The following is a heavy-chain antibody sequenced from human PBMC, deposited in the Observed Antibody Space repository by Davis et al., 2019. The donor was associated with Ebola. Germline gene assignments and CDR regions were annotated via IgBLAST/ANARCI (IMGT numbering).Heavy chain of an antibody. CDR3: ARTYSGNYAAPY. J-gene: IGHJ4*02. CDR2: MYYSGST. D-gene: IGHD1-26*01. V-gene: IGHV4-31*03. CDR1: GGSITSGGYY. Sequence: PSETLSLTCTVSGGSITSGGYYWSWIRQHPGKGLEWIGYMYYSGSTYYSPSLKSRVTISVDTSKNQFSLKLSSVTAADTAMYYCARTYSGNYAAPYWGQGTLVTVSS.